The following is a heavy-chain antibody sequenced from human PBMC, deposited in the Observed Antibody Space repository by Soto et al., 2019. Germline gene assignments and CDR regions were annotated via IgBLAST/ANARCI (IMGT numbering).Heavy chain of an antibody. Sequence: SETLSLTCTVSGGSISSYYWSWIRQPPGKGLEWIGYIYYSGSTNYNPSLKSRVTISVDTSKNQFSLKLSSVTAADTAVYYCGRVAIVLVPAPTAASIDACGHETVVTVSP. CDR2: IYYSGST. CDR3: GRVAIVLVPAPTAASIDA. V-gene: IGHV4-59*01. D-gene: IGHD2-2*01. CDR1: GGSISSYY. J-gene: IGHJ5*01.